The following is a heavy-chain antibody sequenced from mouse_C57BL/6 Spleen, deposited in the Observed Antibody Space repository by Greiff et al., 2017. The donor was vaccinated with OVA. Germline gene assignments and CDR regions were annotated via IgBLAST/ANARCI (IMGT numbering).Heavy chain of an antibody. Sequence: EVQVVESGPGLVKPSQSLSLTCSVTGYSITSGYYWNWIRQFPGNKLEWMGYISYDGSNNYNPSLKNRISITRDTSKNQFFLKLNSVTTEDTATYYCAKYYGSPWYFDVWGTGTTVTVSS. CDR1: GYSITSGYY. J-gene: IGHJ1*03. CDR2: ISYDGSN. D-gene: IGHD1-1*01. V-gene: IGHV3-6*01. CDR3: AKYYGSPWYFDV.